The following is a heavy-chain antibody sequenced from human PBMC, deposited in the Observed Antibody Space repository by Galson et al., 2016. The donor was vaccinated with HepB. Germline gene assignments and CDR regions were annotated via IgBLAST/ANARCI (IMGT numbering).Heavy chain of an antibody. CDR3: AKGGYSHDY. D-gene: IGHD1-1*01. CDR2: ISGTIDST. V-gene: IGHV3-23*01. CDR1: GFTFSNYA. J-gene: IGHJ4*02. Sequence: SLRLSCAASGFTFSNYAMTWVRQAPGKGLEWVSAISGTIDSTYYADSVKGRFIISRDNSKNTLYLQMNSLRAEDTAVYYCAKGGYSHDYWGQGTLVTVSS.